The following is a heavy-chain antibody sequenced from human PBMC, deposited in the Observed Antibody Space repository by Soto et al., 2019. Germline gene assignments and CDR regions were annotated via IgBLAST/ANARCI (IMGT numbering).Heavy chain of an antibody. J-gene: IGHJ4*02. CDR2: IYYSGST. Sequence: SETLSLTCTVSGGSISSGDYYWSWIRQPPGKGLGWIGYIYYSGSTYYNPSLKSRVTISVDTSKNQFSLKLTSVTAADTAVYYCARTLYSYGPRFDYWGQGTLVTVSS. CDR3: ARTLYSYGPRFDY. D-gene: IGHD5-18*01. CDR1: GGSISSGDYY. V-gene: IGHV4-30-4*01.